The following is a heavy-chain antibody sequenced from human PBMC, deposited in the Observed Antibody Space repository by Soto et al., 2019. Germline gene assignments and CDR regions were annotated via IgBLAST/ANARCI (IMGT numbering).Heavy chain of an antibody. CDR2: ISSSGSTI. CDR1: GFTFSDYY. D-gene: IGHD1-26*01. Sequence: GGSLRLSCAASGFTFSDYYMSWIRQAPGKGLEWVSYISSSGSTIYYADSVKGRFTISRDNSKNTLYLQMNSLRAEDTAVYYCAKEDGWELLYYGMDVWGQGTTVTFSS. CDR3: AKEDGWELLYYGMDV. J-gene: IGHJ6*02. V-gene: IGHV3-11*01.